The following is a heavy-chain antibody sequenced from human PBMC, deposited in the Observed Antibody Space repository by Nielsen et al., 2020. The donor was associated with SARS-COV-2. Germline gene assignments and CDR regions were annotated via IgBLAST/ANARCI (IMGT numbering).Heavy chain of an antibody. J-gene: IGHJ6*02. D-gene: IGHD3-22*01. Sequence: GESLKISCAASGFTFSSYAMHWVRQAPGKGLEWVAVISYDGSNKYYADSVKGRFTISRDNSKNTLYLQMNSLRAEDTAVYYCAGWLLPKYGMDVWGQGTTVIVSS. V-gene: IGHV3-30-3*01. CDR1: GFTFSSYA. CDR3: AGWLLPKYGMDV. CDR2: ISYDGSNK.